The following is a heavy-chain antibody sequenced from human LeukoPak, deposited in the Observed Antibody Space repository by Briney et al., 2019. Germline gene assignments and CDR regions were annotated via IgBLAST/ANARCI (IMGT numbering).Heavy chain of an antibody. D-gene: IGHD4-17*01. V-gene: IGHV3-30*18. CDR1: GFTFSSYG. J-gene: IGHJ3*02. CDR2: ISYDGSNK. Sequence: GRSLRLSCAASGFTFSSYGIHWVRQAPGKGLEWVAVISYDGSNKYDVDSVKGRFTITRDNSKDTLNLQMNSLRAKDTAVYYCAKMRTPTAHSGDAFDIWGQGTMVTVSS. CDR3: AKMRTPTAHSGDAFDI.